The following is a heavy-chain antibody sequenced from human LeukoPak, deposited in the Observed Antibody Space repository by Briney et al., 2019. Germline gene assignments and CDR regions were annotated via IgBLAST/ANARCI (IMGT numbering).Heavy chain of an antibody. CDR1: GYTFTSSW. Sequence: KGGESLQISCKASGYTFTSSWIGWVRQLPGKAPEWMGIIYPSDSDTRYRPSFQGQVTISADKSISTAYLQWSSLKASDTAMYYCARLTPDSGWSDADVWGKGTTVTISS. D-gene: IGHD6-19*01. CDR2: IYPSDSDT. V-gene: IGHV5-51*01. CDR3: ARLTPDSGWSDADV. J-gene: IGHJ6*04.